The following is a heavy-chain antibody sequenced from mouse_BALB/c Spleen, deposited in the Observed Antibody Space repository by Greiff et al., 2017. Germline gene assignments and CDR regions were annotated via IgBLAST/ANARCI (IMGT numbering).Heavy chain of an antibody. Sequence: QVQLKESGPGLVQPSQSLSITCTVSGFSLTSYGVHWVRQSPGKGLEWLGVIWSGGSTDYNAAFISRLSISKDNSKSQVFFKMNSLQADDTAIYYCARNWRFRNYYAMDYWGQGTSVTVSS. CDR1: GFSLTSYG. CDR3: ARNWRFRNYYAMDY. V-gene: IGHV2-4-1*01. J-gene: IGHJ4*01. D-gene: IGHD3-2*02. CDR2: IWSGGST.